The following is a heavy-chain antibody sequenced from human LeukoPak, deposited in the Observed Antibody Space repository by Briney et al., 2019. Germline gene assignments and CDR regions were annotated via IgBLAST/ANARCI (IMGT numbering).Heavy chain of an antibody. CDR3: ARSYSGSYDSAFNM. V-gene: IGHV5-51*01. D-gene: IGHD1-26*01. CDR1: GYSFSSYW. CDR2: IHPGVSDT. Sequence: GESLKISCKGSGYSFSSYWIGWVRQMPGKGLEWMGIIHPGVSDTRYSPSFQGQVTISADKSISTAYLQWSSLKASDTAIYYCARSYSGSYDSAFNMWGQGTMVTVSS. J-gene: IGHJ3*02.